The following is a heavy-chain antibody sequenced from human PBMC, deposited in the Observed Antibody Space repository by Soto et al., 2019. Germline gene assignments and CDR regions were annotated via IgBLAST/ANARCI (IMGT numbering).Heavy chain of an antibody. CDR3: ARRGSTYGGVFDS. Sequence: QVQLQQSGPGLAKPSQTLSLTCAISGDSVSSNSAAWNWIRQSPSRGLEWLGRTYFRSKWYSDYAVTLRSRITINPDTSKNQFSLQLNSVTPEDTAVYYCARRGSTYGGVFDSWGQGALVTVSS. CDR1: GDSVSSNSAA. CDR2: TYFRSKWYS. J-gene: IGHJ4*02. V-gene: IGHV6-1*01. D-gene: IGHD5-18*01.